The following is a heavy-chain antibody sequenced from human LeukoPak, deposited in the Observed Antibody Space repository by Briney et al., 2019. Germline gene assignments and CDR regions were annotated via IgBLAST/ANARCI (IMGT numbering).Heavy chain of an antibody. CDR1: GYTFSRSG. V-gene: IGHV1-8*03. D-gene: IGHD3-16*02. CDR2: MNPNSGNT. Sequence: ASVKVSCKASGYTFSRSGLNWVRQAAGQGLEWMGWMNPNSGNTGYAQKFQGRVTIARNTSISTAYMELSSLRSEDTAVYYCARMIHDVWGSYPNDYWGQGTLVTVSS. CDR3: ARMIHDVWGSYPNDY. J-gene: IGHJ4*02.